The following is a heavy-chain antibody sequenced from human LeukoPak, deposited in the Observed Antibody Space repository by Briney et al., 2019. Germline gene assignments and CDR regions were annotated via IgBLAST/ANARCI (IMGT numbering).Heavy chain of an antibody. CDR1: GFPFTSHW. Sequence: GGSLRLSCAPSGFPFTSHWMSWLRQAPGRGLEWVANIKEDATETYYVDSVKGRFTISRDNAKNSLYLQMNSLRAEDTAVYYCARWQGGYHYVPYGMDVWGQGTTVTVSS. J-gene: IGHJ6*02. D-gene: IGHD5-12*01. CDR3: ARWQGGYHYVPYGMDV. CDR2: IKEDATET. V-gene: IGHV3-7*01.